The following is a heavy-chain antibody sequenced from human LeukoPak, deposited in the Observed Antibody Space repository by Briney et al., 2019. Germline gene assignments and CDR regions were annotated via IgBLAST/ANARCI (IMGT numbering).Heavy chain of an antibody. V-gene: IGHV3-48*02. J-gene: IGHJ6*02. CDR3: ARELSYSDSSGYFWSAMDV. CDR1: GFTFSAFT. CDR2: IHSTSRDI. D-gene: IGHD3-22*01. Sequence: GGSLRLSCVASGFTFSAFTMNWVRQAPGKGPEWVSYIHSTSRDIYHADSVRGRFTISRDNAKNSLSLQMNSLRDEDTAVYYCARELSYSDSSGYFWSAMDVWGQGTTVTVSS.